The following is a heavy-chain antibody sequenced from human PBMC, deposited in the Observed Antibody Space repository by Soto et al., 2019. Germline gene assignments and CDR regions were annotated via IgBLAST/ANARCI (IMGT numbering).Heavy chain of an antibody. Sequence: GESLKGSCKASGYSFTSYWIGWGRQMTGKSLEWMGIIYLGDSDTRYSPSCQGQVTISADKSISTAYLQWSSLKASDTAMYYCARLLTTVNYFDDWGQGTLVSASS. D-gene: IGHD3-10*01. CDR1: GYSFTSYW. J-gene: IGHJ4*02. V-gene: IGHV5-51*01. CDR3: ARLLTTVNYFDD. CDR2: IYLGDSDT.